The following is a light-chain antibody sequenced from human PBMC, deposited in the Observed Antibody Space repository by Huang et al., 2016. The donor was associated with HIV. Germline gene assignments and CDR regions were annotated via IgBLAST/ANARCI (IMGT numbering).Light chain of an antibody. J-gene: IGKJ4*01. CDR2: DVS. V-gene: IGKV3-11*01. Sequence: EIVLTQSPATLSLSPGERATLSCRASQSVNSHLAWYQQKPGQAPRLLIYDVSNRATGIPARFSGSGSGTDFTLTISSLEPEDFAGYYCQQRTNWPRLTFGGGTKVEIK. CDR3: QQRTNWPRLT. CDR1: QSVNSH.